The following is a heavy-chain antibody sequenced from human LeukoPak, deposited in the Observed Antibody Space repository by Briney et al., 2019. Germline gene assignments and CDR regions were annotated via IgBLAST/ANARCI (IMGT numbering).Heavy chain of an antibody. CDR3: ARDGGPFDY. CDR1: GFTFRGYW. CDR2: IKQDGSEK. J-gene: IGHJ4*02. D-gene: IGHD3-16*01. Sequence: SGGSLRLSCAASGFTFRGYWMSWVRQVPGKGLEWVANIKQDGSEKYYVDSVKGRFTISRDNAKKSLYLQMNSLRAEDTAVYYCARDGGPFDYWGQGTLVIVSS. V-gene: IGHV3-7*01.